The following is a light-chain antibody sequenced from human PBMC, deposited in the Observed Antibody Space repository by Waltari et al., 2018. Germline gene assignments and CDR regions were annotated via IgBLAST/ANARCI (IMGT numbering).Light chain of an antibody. J-gene: IGLJ2*01. CDR2: FND. CDR3: AAWDDSLDGLV. Sequence: QSVLTQPPSVSAAPRQRVTISCSGTSSNIGNNAVNWYQQVPGKPPKLLMAFNDRRPPGVSDRFSGSKSGTSASLAISGLQPEDEAYYYCAAWDDSLDGLVFGGGTKVTVL. V-gene: IGLV1-36*01. CDR1: SSNIGNNA.